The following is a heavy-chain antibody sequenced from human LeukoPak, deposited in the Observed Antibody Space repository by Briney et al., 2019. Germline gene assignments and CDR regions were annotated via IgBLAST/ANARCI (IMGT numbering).Heavy chain of an antibody. V-gene: IGHV1-69*13. J-gene: IGHJ6*04. CDR2: IIPIFGTA. CDR1: GGTFSSYA. CDR3: ATGLWFGKYLDV. D-gene: IGHD3-10*01. Sequence: SVKVSCKASGGTFSSYAISWVRQAPGQGLEWMGGIIPIFGTANYAQKFQGRVTITADESTSTAYRELSSLRSEDTAMYYCATGLWFGKYLDVWGKGTTVTISS.